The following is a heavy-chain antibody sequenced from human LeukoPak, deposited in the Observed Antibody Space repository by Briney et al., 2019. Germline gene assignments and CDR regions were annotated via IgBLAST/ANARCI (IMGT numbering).Heavy chain of an antibody. V-gene: IGHV1-69*04. CDR3: ARASWGDCSGGSCYPGAY. D-gene: IGHD2-15*01. Sequence: PVKVSFKASGGTFSSYAISWVRQAPGQGLEWMGRIIPILGIANYAQKFQGRVTITADKSTSTAYMELSSLRSEDTAVYYCARASWGDCSGGSCYPGAYWGQGTLVTVSS. J-gene: IGHJ4*02. CDR2: IIPILGIA. CDR1: GGTFSSYA.